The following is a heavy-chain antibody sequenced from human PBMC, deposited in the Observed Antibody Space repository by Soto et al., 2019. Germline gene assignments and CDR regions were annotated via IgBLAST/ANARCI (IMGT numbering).Heavy chain of an antibody. CDR1: GGSISSYY. J-gene: IGHJ6*03. D-gene: IGHD1-7*01. CDR3: AGWEYNWNYVPYYYYMDV. V-gene: IGHV4-59*01. Sequence: PSETLSLTRTVSGGSISSYYWSWIRQPPGKGLEWIGYIYYSGSTNYNPSLKSRVTISVDTSKNQFSLKLSSVTAADTAVYYCAGWEYNWNYVPYYYYMDVWGKGTTVTVSS. CDR2: IYYSGST.